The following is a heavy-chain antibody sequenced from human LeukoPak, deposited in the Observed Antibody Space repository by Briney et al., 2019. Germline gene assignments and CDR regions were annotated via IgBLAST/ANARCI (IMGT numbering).Heavy chain of an antibody. Sequence: GGSLRLSCAASGFTFSSYAMHWVRQAPGKGLEWVAVISYDGSDKYYADSVKGRFTISRDNSKNTLFLQMNSLRAEDTAVYFCARDVGGGDTFDYWGQGTLVTVSS. D-gene: IGHD2-21*02. CDR1: GFTFSSYA. J-gene: IGHJ4*02. V-gene: IGHV3-30-3*01. CDR3: ARDVGGGDTFDY. CDR2: ISYDGSDK.